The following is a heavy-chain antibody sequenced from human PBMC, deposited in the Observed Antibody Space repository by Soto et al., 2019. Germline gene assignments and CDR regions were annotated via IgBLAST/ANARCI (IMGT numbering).Heavy chain of an antibody. J-gene: IGHJ4*02. CDR3: ARGEGDFDY. V-gene: IGHV1-69*02. D-gene: IGHD3-10*01. CDR2: IIPILGIA. Sequence: QVQLVQSGAEVKKPGSSVKVSCKASGGTFSSYTISWVRQAPGQGLEWMGRIIPILGIANYAQKFQGRVTXSADKSTSTAYMELSSLRSEDTAVYYCARGEGDFDYWGQGTLVTVSS. CDR1: GGTFSSYT.